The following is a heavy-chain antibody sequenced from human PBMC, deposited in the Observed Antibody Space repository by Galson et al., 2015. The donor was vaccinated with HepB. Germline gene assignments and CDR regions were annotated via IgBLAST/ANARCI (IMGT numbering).Heavy chain of an antibody. J-gene: IGHJ4*02. CDR2: ISYDGSNK. CDR1: GFTFSSYA. V-gene: IGHV3-30*04. Sequence: SLRLSCAASGFTFSSYAMHWVRQAPGKGLEWVAVISYDGSNKYYADSVKGRFTISRDNSKNTLYLQMNSLRAEDTAVYYCASVDTAMALLYYFDYWGQGTLVTVSS. CDR3: ASVDTAMALLYYFDY. D-gene: IGHD5-18*01.